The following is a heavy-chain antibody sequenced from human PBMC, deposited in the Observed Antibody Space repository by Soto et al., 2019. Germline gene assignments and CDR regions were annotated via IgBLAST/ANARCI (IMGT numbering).Heavy chain of an antibody. V-gene: IGHV5-51*01. CDR3: ARHELGPRERFLSAALNWFDP. CDR1: GYSFTSYW. CDR2: IYPGDSDT. J-gene: IGHJ5*02. Sequence: PGESLKISCKGSGYSFTSYWIGWVRQMPGKGLEWMGIIYPGDSDTRYSPSFQGQVTISADKSISTAYLQWSSLKASDTAMYYCARHELGPRERFLSAALNWFDPWGQRTLVTVSS. D-gene: IGHD3-3*01.